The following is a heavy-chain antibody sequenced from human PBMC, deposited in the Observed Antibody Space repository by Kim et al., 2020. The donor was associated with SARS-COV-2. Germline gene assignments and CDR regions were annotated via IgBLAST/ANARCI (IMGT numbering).Heavy chain of an antibody. J-gene: IGHJ6*02. CDR1: GFTFSNAW. D-gene: IGHD3-10*01. CDR2: IKSKTDGGTT. V-gene: IGHV3-15*01. Sequence: GGSLRLSCAASGFTFSNAWMSWVRQAPGKGLEWVGRIKSKTDGGTTDYAAPVKGRFTISRDDSKNTLYLQMNSLKTEDTAVYYCTTDRVWFGEAPDWEYYYYGMDVWGQGTTVTVSS. CDR3: TTDRVWFGEAPDWEYYYYGMDV.